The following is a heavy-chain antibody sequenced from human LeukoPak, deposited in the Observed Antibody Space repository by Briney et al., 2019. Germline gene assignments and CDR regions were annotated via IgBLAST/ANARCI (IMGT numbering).Heavy chain of an antibody. J-gene: IGHJ5*02. CDR3: ARNVVNYDFWSGYYFWFDP. D-gene: IGHD3-3*01. V-gene: IGHV3-7*01. CDR2: IKQDGSEK. CDR1: GFTFSDYW. Sequence: GGSLRLSCAASGFTFSDYWMSWVRQAPGKGPEWVANIKQDGSEKHYVDSVKGRFTISRDNAKKSLYLQMDSLRAEDAAVYYCARNVVNYDFWSGYYFWFDPWGQGTLVTVSS.